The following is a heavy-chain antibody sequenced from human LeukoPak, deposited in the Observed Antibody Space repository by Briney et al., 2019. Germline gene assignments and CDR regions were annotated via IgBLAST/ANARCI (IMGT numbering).Heavy chain of an antibody. V-gene: IGHV4-59*01. CDR3: ARGNDFWSGYSGDAFDI. CDR1: GGSISSYY. D-gene: IGHD3-3*01. CDR2: IYYSGST. Sequence: PSETLSLTCTVSGGSISSYYWSWIRQPPGKGLEWIGYIYYSGSTNYNPSLKCRVTISVDTSKNQFSLKLSSVTAADTAVYYCARGNDFWSGYSGDAFDIWGQGTMVTVSS. J-gene: IGHJ3*02.